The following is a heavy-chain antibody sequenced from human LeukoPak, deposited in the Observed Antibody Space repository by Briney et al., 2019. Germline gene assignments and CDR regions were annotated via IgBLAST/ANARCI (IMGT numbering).Heavy chain of an antibody. D-gene: IGHD3-10*01. CDR1: GGSISNYY. J-gene: IGHJ4*02. Sequence: PSETLSLTCTVSGGSISNYYWSWIRQPAGKGLEWIGRIYTSGSTIYNPSLKSRVTMSVDTSKNQFSLKLSSVTAADTAVYYCAREEYGSGSYYNVIFDYWGQGTLVTVSS. CDR3: AREEYGSGSYYNVIFDY. CDR2: IYTSGST. V-gene: IGHV4-4*07.